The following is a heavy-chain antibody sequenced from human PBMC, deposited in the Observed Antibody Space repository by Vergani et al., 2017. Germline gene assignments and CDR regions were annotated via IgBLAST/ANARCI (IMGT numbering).Heavy chain of an antibody. CDR3: ARDVYVGGYPYYFDY. Sequence: QVQLVQSGAEVKKPGASVKVSFKASGYTFTDYYMHWVRQAPGQGLEWLGWINPNSGGTNYAQKFQGRVTMTRDTSISTAYMELSRLRSDDTAVYYCARDVYVGGYPYYFDYWGQGTLVTVSS. CDR1: GYTFTDYY. J-gene: IGHJ4*02. CDR2: INPNSGGT. D-gene: IGHD5-12*01. V-gene: IGHV1-2*02.